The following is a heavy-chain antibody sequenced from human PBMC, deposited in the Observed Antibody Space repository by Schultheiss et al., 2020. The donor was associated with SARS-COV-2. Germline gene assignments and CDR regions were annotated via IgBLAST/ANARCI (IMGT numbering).Heavy chain of an antibody. V-gene: IGHV1-18*01. CDR3: ARTTQGSPRDFWSGEGYYYYYGMDV. CDR1: GYTFTSYG. J-gene: IGHJ6*02. Sequence: ASVKVSCKASGYTFTSYGISWVRQAPGQGLEWMGWISAYNGNTNYAQKLQGRVTMTTDTSTSTAYMELSSLRSEDTAVYYCARTTQGSPRDFWSGEGYYYYYGMDVWGQGTTVTVSS. CDR2: ISAYNGNT. D-gene: IGHD3-3*01.